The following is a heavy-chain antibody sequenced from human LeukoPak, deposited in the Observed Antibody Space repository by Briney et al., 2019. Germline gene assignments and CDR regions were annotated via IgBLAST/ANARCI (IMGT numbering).Heavy chain of an antibody. CDR2: IYYGGST. CDR1: GGSISSYY. V-gene: IGHV4-59*01. Sequence: PSETLSLTCTVSGGSISSYYWSWIRQPPGKGLEWIGYIYYGGSTNYNPSLKSRVTISVDTSKNQFSLKLSSVTAADTAVYYCARPAPAVGAFDIWGQGTMVTVSS. D-gene: IGHD4-23*01. CDR3: ARPAPAVGAFDI. J-gene: IGHJ3*02.